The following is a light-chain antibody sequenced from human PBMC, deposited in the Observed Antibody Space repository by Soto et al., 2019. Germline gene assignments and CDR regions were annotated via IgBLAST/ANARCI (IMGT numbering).Light chain of an antibody. Sequence: QSVLTQPPSVSGAPGQRVTISCTGSSSNIGAGYDVHWYQQLPGTAPKLLIYGNSNRPSGVPDRFSGSKSGTSASLAITGLQAEDEADYYCQSYDSSLSGVGFGGGTNLTVL. CDR3: QSYDSSLSGVG. CDR2: GNS. V-gene: IGLV1-40*01. CDR1: SSNIGAGYD. J-gene: IGLJ2*01.